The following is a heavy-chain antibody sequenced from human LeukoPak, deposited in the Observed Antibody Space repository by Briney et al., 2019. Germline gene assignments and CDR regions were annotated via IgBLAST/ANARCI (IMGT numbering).Heavy chain of an antibody. V-gene: IGHV3-23*01. J-gene: IGHJ1*01. CDR2: ISGSGGST. Sequence: PGGSLRLSCAASGFTFSSYAMSWVRQAPGKGLEWVSAISGSGGSTYYADSVKGRFTISRDNSKNTLYLQMNSLRAEDTAVYYCAKIWSYYCDSSGYPTEIYWGQGTLVTVSS. CDR1: GFTFSSYA. CDR3: AKIWSYYCDSSGYPTEIY. D-gene: IGHD3-22*01.